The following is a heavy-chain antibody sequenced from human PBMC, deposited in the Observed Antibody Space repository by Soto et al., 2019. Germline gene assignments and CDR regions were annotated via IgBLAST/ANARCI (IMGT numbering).Heavy chain of an antibody. D-gene: IGHD3-9*01. Sequence: SSETLSLTCTVSGGSLSSGAYYWSWIRQHPGKGLEWIGYIYYSGSTYYNPSLESRVTLSVDTSTKQFSLKVSSVTAADTAVYYCARGMAEEQIFYYFDYWGQGALVTVSS. J-gene: IGHJ4*02. CDR2: IYYSGST. CDR1: GGSLSSGAYY. CDR3: ARGMAEEQIFYYFDY. V-gene: IGHV4-31*03.